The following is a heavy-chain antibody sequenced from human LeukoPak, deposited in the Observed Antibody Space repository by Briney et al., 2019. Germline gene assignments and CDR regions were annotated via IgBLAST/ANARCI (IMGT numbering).Heavy chain of an antibody. CDR3: ARVDYGDYGFDY. Sequence: GGSLRLSCAASGFTFSSYAMSWVRQAPGKGLEWVSGISGSGGRTYYADSVKGRFTISRDNSKNTLYLQMNSLRAEDTAVYYCARVDYGDYGFDYWGQGTLVTVSS. V-gene: IGHV3-23*01. J-gene: IGHJ4*02. CDR1: GFTFSSYA. D-gene: IGHD4-17*01. CDR2: ISGSGGRT.